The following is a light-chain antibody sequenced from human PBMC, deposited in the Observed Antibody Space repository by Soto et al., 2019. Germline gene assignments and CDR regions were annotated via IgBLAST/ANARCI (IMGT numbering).Light chain of an antibody. CDR1: QSISYW. CDR2: DAS. CDR3: QQYKSYSGT. J-gene: IGKJ1*01. V-gene: IGKV1-5*01. Sequence: DIQMTQSPSTLSASVGDRVTITCRASQSISYWLAWYQQKPGKAPKLLIYDASSLETGVQSRLSGSGSGTEFTLTISSLQPDDFATYYCQQYKSYSGTFGQGTKV.